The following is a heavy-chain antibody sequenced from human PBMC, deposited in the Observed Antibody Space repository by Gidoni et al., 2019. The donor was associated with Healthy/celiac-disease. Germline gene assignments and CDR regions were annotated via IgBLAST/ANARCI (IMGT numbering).Heavy chain of an antibody. J-gene: IGHJ6*02. V-gene: IGHV2-5*02. CDR3: AHRRGSSLYYYYYGMDV. CDR2: IYWDDDK. CDR1: GFSLSTSGVG. D-gene: IGHD6-6*01. Sequence: QITLKESGPTLVKPTQTLTLTCTFSGFSLSTSGVGVGWIRQPPGKALEWLALIYWDDDKRYSPSLKSRLTITKDTFKNQVVLTMTNMDPVDTATYYCAHRRGSSLYYYYYGMDVWGQGTTVTVSS.